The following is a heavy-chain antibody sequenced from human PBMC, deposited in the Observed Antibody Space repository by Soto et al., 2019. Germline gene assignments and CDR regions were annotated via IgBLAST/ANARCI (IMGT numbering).Heavy chain of an antibody. CDR2: IYWDDDK. J-gene: IGHJ4*02. Sequence: QITLKESGPTLVKPTQTLTLTCTFSGFSLSTSGVGVGWIRQPPGKALEWLALIYWDDDKRYSPSLKSRLTITKDTSKTQVVLTMTNMDPVDTATYYCAHNGEAAAVFDYWGQGTLVTVSS. D-gene: IGHD6-13*01. CDR3: AHNGEAAAVFDY. V-gene: IGHV2-5*02. CDR1: GFSLSTSGVG.